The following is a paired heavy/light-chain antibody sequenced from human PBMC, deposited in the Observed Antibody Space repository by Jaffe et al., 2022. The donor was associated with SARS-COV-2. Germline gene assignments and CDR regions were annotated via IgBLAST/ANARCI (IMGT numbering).Heavy chain of an antibody. J-gene: IGHJ4*02. CDR2: VYYSGST. CDR1: GGSISNGDYY. V-gene: IGHV4-30-4*01. D-gene: IGHD5-18*01. CDR3: ASAPTGESFGYEAQLFFDY. Sequence: QVQLQESGPGLLKPSQTLSLTCTVSGGSISNGDYYWSWIRQPPGKGLEWIGYVYYSGSTYYKPSLKSRVTISVDMSKNQFSLKLNSVTAADTAVYYCASAPTGESFGYEAQLFFDYWGQGTLVTVSS.
Light chain of an antibody. J-gene: IGKJ1*01. CDR2: QAS. CDR3: QHYNSYSAT. CDR1: QSINSW. Sequence: DIQMTQSPSTLSAFVGDRVTITCRASQSINSWLAWYQQKPGKAPKLLIYQASSLKSGVPSRFSGSGSGTEFTLTIGGLQPDDFATYYCQHYNSYSATFGQGTKVEFK. V-gene: IGKV1-5*03.